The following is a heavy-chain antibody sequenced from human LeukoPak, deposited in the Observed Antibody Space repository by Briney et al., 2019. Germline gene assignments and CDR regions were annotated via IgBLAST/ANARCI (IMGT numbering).Heavy chain of an antibody. Sequence: GGSLRLSCAASGFTFSSYAMTWVRQAPGKGLEWVSVISGSGGSTYYADSVKGRFTISRDNSKDTLYLQMNSLRAEDTAVYYCARYRVVVITNKNYYFDYWGQGTLVTVSS. CDR1: GFTFSSYA. V-gene: IGHV3-23*01. CDR2: ISGSGGST. J-gene: IGHJ4*02. CDR3: ARYRVVVITNKNYYFDY. D-gene: IGHD3-22*01.